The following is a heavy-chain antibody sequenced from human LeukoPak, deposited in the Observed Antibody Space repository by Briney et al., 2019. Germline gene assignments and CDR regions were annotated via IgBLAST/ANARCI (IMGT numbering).Heavy chain of an antibody. CDR3: GRGFAPHDY. J-gene: IGHJ4*02. V-gene: IGHV3-48*03. Sequence: SGGSLRLSCAASGFTFSNYEMNWVRQAPGKGLEWISYISSSGNPIFYADSVKGRFTISRDNAKNSLYLQMNGLRAEDTAVYYCGRGFAPHDYWGQGTLVTVSS. CDR1: GFTFSNYE. CDR2: ISSSGNPI.